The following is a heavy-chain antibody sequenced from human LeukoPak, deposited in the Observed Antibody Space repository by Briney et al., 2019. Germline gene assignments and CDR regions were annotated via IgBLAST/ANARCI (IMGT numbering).Heavy chain of an antibody. V-gene: IGHV4-59*01. J-gene: IGHJ4*02. Sequence: SEPPFVTCTGSGGSINGYSGGWGRQPPGKGLEWIGYIYYSGSTNYNPSLKSRVTISVDTSKNQFSLKLSSVTAADTAVYYCARDSSGWSYWGQGTLVTVSS. CDR3: ARDSSGWSY. CDR2: IYYSGST. D-gene: IGHD6-13*01. CDR1: GGSINGYS.